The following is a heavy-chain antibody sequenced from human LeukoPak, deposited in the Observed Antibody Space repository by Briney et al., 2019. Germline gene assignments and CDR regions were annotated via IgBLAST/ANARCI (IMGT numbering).Heavy chain of an antibody. J-gene: IGHJ6*03. CDR2: IYSGGST. V-gene: IGHV3-53*01. CDR1: GFTVSSNY. Sequence: GGSLRLSCAASGFTVSSNYMSWVRQAPGKGLEWVSIIYSGGSTFYADSVKGRFTISRDNSKNTLYLQMNSLRAEDTAVYYCAKAGFIVVVPAAIRHYYYMDVWGKGTTVTISS. CDR3: AKAGFIVVVPAAIRHYYYMDV. D-gene: IGHD2-2*01.